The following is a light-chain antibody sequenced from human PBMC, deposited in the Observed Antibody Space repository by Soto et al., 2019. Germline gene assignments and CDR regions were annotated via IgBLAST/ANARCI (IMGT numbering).Light chain of an antibody. CDR1: QSVSSN. V-gene: IGKV3-15*01. J-gene: IGKJ1*01. CDR2: GAS. CDR3: QHYNNWPPWT. Sequence: EIVMTQSPPTPSAPPGERATLSCRASQSVSSNLAWYQQKPGQAPRLLIYGASTRATGIPARFSGSGSGTEFTLTISSLQSEDFAIYYCQHYNNWPPWTFGQGTKVEIK.